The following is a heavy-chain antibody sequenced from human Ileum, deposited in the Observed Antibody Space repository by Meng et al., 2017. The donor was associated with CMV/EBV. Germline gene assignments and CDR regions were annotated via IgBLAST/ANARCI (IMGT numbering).Heavy chain of an antibody. D-gene: IGHD6-19*01. CDR2: IKEDGSEK. CDR1: GFTFTTYW. J-gene: IGHJ5*02. Sequence: GESLKISCAASGFTFTTYWMTWVRQAPGQGLECVADIKEDGSEKYYLDSVKGRFTISRDDAKASVYMEMHNLRVEDTAVYYCVTSGWYNDHWGQGTLVTVSS. V-gene: IGHV3-7*01. CDR3: VTSGWYNDH.